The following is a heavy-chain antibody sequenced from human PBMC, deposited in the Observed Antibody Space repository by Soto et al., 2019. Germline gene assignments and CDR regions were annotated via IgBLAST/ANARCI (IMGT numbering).Heavy chain of an antibody. D-gene: IGHD4-17*01. CDR1: GFTFSSYA. V-gene: IGHV3-30-3*01. CDR3: ARGSVQHGDYGY. CDR2: ISYDGSNK. J-gene: IGHJ4*02. Sequence: QVQLVESGGGVVQPGRSLRLSCAASGFTFSSYAMHWVRQAPGKGLEWVAVISYDGSNKYYADSVKGRFTISRDNSKNTLYLQMNSLRAEDTAVYYCARGSVQHGDYGYWGQGTLVTVSS.